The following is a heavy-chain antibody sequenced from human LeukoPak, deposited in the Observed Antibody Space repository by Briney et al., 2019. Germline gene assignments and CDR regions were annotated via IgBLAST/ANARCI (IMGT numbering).Heavy chain of an antibody. J-gene: IGHJ4*02. CDR3: AKNGGIDY. D-gene: IGHD3-16*01. V-gene: IGHV3-9*01. CDR2: ISWNSGSI. Sequence: GGSLRLSCAASGFTFDDYAMHWVRQAPGKGLEWVSGISWNSGSIGYADSVKGRFTISRDNAKNSLYLQMNSLRAEDTALYYCAKNGGIDYWGQGTLVTVSS. CDR1: GFTFDDYA.